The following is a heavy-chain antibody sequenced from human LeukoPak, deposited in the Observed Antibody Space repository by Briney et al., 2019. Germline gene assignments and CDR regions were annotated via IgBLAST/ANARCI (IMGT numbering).Heavy chain of an antibody. Sequence: ASVKVSCKASGYTFTGYYMHWVRQAPGQGLEWMGWINPNSGGTSYAQKFQGRVTMTRDTSISTAYMELSRLRSDDTAVYYCARDNNAATGYSYGYLNYWGQGTLVTVSS. V-gene: IGHV1-2*02. D-gene: IGHD5-18*01. CDR1: GYTFTGYY. J-gene: IGHJ4*02. CDR2: INPNSGGT. CDR3: ARDNNAATGYSYGYLNY.